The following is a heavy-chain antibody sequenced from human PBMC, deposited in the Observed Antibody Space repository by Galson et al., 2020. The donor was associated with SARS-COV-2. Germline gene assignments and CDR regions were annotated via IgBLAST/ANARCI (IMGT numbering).Heavy chain of an antibody. Sequence: SQTLSLTCTVSGGSISTTSYFWGWIRQPPGKGLEWIGTIYYSGTTYYNPSLKSRVTISADTSKNHFSLKLGSVTAADTAVYYCARQGTNWNWFDPWGQGTLVTVSS. CDR2: IYYSGTT. J-gene: IGHJ5*02. CDR1: GGSISTTSYF. V-gene: IGHV4-39*01. D-gene: IGHD7-27*01. CDR3: ARQGTNWNWFDP.